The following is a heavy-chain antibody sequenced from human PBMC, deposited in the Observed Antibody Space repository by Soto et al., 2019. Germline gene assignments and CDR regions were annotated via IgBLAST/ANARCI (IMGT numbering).Heavy chain of an antibody. CDR3: AKAMGELSPESYDY. J-gene: IGHJ4*02. CDR1: GFTFSIYA. V-gene: IGHV3-30*18. Sequence: QVQLVESGGGVVQPGRSLRLSCAASGFTFSIYAMHWVRQAPGKGLEWVAVISYDGSDKYYADSVKGRFTISRDNAKTTLNLQMNSLRADDTAVYYCAKAMGELSPESYDYWGQGTLITVSS. CDR2: ISYDGSDK. D-gene: IGHD3-16*02.